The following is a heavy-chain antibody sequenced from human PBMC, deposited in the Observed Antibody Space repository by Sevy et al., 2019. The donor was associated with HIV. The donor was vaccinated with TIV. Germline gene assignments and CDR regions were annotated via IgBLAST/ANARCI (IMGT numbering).Heavy chain of an antibody. CDR3: ARAARHGYNHRGDYFDY. D-gene: IGHD5-12*01. J-gene: IGHJ4*02. V-gene: IGHV4-61*01. CDR2: VHHSGSN. Sequence: SETLSVTYTVSGGSVTRGSYYWTWIRQPPGKGLEWIGYVHHSGSNNYTSSLKSRLTISIDTSKNQFSVRPRSVTAADTAVYDCARAARHGYNHRGDYFDYWGQGSLVTVSS. CDR1: GGSVTRGSYY.